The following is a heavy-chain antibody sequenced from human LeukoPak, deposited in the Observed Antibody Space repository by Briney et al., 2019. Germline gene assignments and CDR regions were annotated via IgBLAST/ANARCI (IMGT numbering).Heavy chain of an antibody. CDR2: INHSGST. J-gene: IGHJ1*01. Sequence: SETLSLTCAVCGGSFSGYYWSWIRQPPGKGLEWIGEINHSGSTNYNPSLKSRVTISVDTSKNQFSLKLSSVTAADTAVYYCAREDYGGNSEYFQHWGQGTLVTVSS. V-gene: IGHV4-34*01. CDR3: AREDYGGNSEYFQH. D-gene: IGHD4-23*01. CDR1: GGSFSGYY.